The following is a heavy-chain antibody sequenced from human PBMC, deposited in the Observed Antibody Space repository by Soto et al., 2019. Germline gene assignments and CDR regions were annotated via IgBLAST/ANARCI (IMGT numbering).Heavy chain of an antibody. CDR1: GYTFTNFH. CDR2: MNPNRGNT. J-gene: IGHJ5*02. D-gene: IGHD3-10*01. V-gene: IGHV1-8*01. CDR3: ARDVPSGDRGVLANCLDP. Sequence: QVQLVQSGAEVKKPGASVKVSCKASGYTFTNFHINWVRQATGQGLEWIGWMNPNRGNTNYAQKFQGTVTMTRNTSITTAYLELISLRSEDTAVYYCARDVPSGDRGVLANCLDPWGQGTLVTVSS.